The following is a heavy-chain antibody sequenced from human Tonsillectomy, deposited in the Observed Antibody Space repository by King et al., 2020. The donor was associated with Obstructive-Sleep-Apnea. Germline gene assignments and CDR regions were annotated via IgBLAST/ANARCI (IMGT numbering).Heavy chain of an antibody. Sequence: LQLQESGSGLVKPSQTLSLTCDVSGVSISSGGYSWSWIRQPPGKGLEWIGYIYQGGNTYYNPSLNSRVTISVDRSKNQFSLELNSVTAADTAVYYCAGTFGSGTHFDYWGQGSLVTVSS. D-gene: IGHD3-10*01. CDR3: AGTFGSGTHFDY. CDR1: GVSISSGGYS. CDR2: IYQGGNT. V-gene: IGHV4-30-2*01. J-gene: IGHJ4*02.